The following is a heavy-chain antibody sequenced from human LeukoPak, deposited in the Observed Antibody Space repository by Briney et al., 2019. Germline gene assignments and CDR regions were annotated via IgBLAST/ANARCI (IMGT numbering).Heavy chain of an antibody. V-gene: IGHV4-39*07. Sequence: SEPLPLTCTVCGGSITNSGYYWGGVRQPPGKGLEWIASIYYTGSTYYNPSLKSRVTISLDASKKQFSLKLSSVTAADTAVYYCAKVTASGFFDYWGQGTLVTVSS. D-gene: IGHD2-21*02. CDR1: GGSITNSGYY. CDR3: AKVTASGFFDY. J-gene: IGHJ4*02. CDR2: IYYTGST.